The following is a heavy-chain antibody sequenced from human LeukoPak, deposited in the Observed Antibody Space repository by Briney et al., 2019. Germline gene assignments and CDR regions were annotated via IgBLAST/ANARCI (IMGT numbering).Heavy chain of an antibody. Sequence: GGSLRLSCAASGFTFSSYSMNWVRQAPGKGLEWVSFISSTSGYIYYADSVRGRFTISRDNAKNSLYLQMSSLRAEDTALYYCARDIVDGDYDDGFDIWGQGTRVTVSS. CDR2: ISSTSGYI. D-gene: IGHD4-17*01. CDR1: GFTFSSYS. J-gene: IGHJ3*02. CDR3: ARDIVDGDYDDGFDI. V-gene: IGHV3-21*01.